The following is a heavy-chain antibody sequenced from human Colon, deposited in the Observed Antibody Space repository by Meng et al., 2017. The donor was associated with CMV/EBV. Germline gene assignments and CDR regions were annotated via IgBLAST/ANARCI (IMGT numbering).Heavy chain of an antibody. Sequence: GESLKIPCAASGFTFNNEWMAWVRQAPGKGLEWVGRIKSKTDGETSDLAAPAKGRFTLSRDDKRNMLYLQMNSLRTEDTAMYYCVTELHYSGWGQGTLVTVSS. CDR1: GFTFNNEW. V-gene: IGHV3-15*01. CDR3: VTELHYSG. CDR2: IKSKTDGETS. J-gene: IGHJ1*01. D-gene: IGHD1-26*01.